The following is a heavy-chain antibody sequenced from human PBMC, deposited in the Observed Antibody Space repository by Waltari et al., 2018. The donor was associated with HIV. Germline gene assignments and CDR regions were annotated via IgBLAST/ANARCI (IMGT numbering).Heavy chain of an antibody. D-gene: IGHD3-22*01. Sequence: QVQLVQSGAEVKKPGASVKVSCKASGDTFSDYYMHWVRQAPGQGLEWMGWINPNSGGTRYAEKFQGRVTMTRDTSISTAYMELSRLRFDDTAVYYCARVFRGTVNYFDSRLGHWGQGTLVTVSS. J-gene: IGHJ5*02. CDR1: GDTFSDYY. V-gene: IGHV1-2*02. CDR3: ARVFRGTVNYFDSRLGH. CDR2: INPNSGGT.